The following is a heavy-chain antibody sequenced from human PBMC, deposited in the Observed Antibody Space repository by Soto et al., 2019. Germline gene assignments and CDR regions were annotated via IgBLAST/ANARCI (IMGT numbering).Heavy chain of an antibody. CDR2: ISAYNGNT. D-gene: IGHD2-15*01. CDR1: GYTFTSYG. V-gene: IGHV1-18*01. J-gene: IGHJ4*02. CDR3: ALLDHYCSGGSCYPPG. Sequence: ASVKVSCKASGYTFTSYGISWVRQAPGQGLEWMGWISAYNGNTNYAQKLQGRVTMTTDTSTSTAYMELRSLRSDDTAVYYCALLDHYCSGGSCYPPGWGQGTLVTVSS.